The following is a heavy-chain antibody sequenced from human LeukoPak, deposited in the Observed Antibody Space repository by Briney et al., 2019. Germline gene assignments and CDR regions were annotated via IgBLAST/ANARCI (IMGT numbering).Heavy chain of an antibody. V-gene: IGHV3-11*01. CDR3: ARDDSGSYYGYYYMDV. D-gene: IGHD1-26*01. J-gene: IGHJ6*03. CDR2: ISSSGSTI. CDR1: GFTFSDYY. Sequence: PGGSLRLSCAASGFTFSDYYMSWIRQAPGKGLEWVSYISSSGSTIYYADSVKGRFTISRYNAKNSLYLQMNSLRAEDTAVYYCARDDSGSYYGYYYMDVWGKGTTVTVSS.